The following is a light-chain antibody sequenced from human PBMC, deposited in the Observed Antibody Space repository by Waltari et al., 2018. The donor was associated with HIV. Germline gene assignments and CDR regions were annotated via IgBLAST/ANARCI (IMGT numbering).Light chain of an antibody. J-gene: IGLJ3*02. CDR1: SSNIGSKY. CDR3: TAWDDSLSVWV. CDR2: RNN. V-gene: IGLV1-47*01. Sequence: QSVLTQPPSASGTPGRRVTISCSGSSSNIGSKYVYWYQQLPGTAPKLLIYRNNQRPSGVPDRFSGSKSGNSASLAISGLRSEDEADYYCTAWDDSLSVWVFGGGTKLTVL.